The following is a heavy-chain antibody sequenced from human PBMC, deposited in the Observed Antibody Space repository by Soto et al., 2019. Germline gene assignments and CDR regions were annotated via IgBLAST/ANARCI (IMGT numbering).Heavy chain of an antibody. CDR3: ARDRTVTTTGYYYYYGMDV. CDR1: GGSISSGGYY. D-gene: IGHD4-17*01. J-gene: IGHJ6*02. V-gene: IGHV4-31*03. Sequence: QVQLQESGPGLVKPSQTLSLTCTVSGGSISSGGYYWSWIRQHPGKGLEWIGYIYYSGSTYYNPSLKIRVTISVDTSKNQFSLKLSSVTAADTAVYYCARDRTVTTTGYYYYYGMDVWGQGTTVTVSS. CDR2: IYYSGST.